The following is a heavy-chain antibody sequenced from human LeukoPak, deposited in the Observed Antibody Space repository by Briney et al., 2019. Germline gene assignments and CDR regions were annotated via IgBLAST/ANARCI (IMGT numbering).Heavy chain of an antibody. CDR1: GFTFSSYW. J-gene: IGHJ5*02. Sequence: GGSLRLSCAASGFTFSSYWMHWVRQALGKGLVWVSRINSDGSSTSYADSVKGRFTISRDNAKNTLYLQMNSLRAEDRAVYDCARGYGSGRKGDWFDPWGQGPLVAVSS. CDR3: ARGYGSGRKGDWFDP. D-gene: IGHD3-10*01. CDR2: INSDGSST. V-gene: IGHV3-74*01.